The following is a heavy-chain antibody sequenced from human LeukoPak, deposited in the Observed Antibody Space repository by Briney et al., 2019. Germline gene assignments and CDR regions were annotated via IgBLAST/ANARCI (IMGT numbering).Heavy chain of an antibody. Sequence: PSETLSLTCTVSDGSISSNNYFWGWIRQPPGKGLEWIGTIYYSGSTYYNPSLKSRVTISVDTSKNQFSLKLSSVTAADTAVYYCARQYDGSPLQAFDIWGQGTMVTVSS. CDR1: DGSISSNNYF. J-gene: IGHJ3*02. V-gene: IGHV4-39*07. CDR2: IYYSGST. D-gene: IGHD3-22*01. CDR3: ARQYDGSPLQAFDI.